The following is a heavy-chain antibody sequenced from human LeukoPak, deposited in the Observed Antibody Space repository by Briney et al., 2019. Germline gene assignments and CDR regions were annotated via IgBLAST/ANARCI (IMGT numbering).Heavy chain of an antibody. V-gene: IGHV4-4*07. CDR2: TNTNGNT. Sequence: PSETLSLICTVSGGSISTYYWSWIRQPAGKGPEWIGRTNTNGNTNYNPSLKSRVTMSVDTSKTHFSLNLSSVTAADSAVYYCARERLGFRVDVWGKGTMVTASS. J-gene: IGHJ6*04. CDR3: ARERLGFRVDV. D-gene: IGHD6-25*01. CDR1: GGSISTYY.